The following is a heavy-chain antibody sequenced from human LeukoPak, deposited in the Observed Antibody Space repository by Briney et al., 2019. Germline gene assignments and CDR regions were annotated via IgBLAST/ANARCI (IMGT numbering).Heavy chain of an antibody. V-gene: IGHV4-39*01. CDR1: RDSISSTTYY. Sequence: SGTPSLTSAVSRDSISSTTYYWGSTRQPAGRGLEWNGTIYYSGSTYYNPSLQSRFTISVDTSKKQFSLKLTSVTAVDTAVYFRARLDGLHLAHRWGQGTLVTVSS. CDR2: IYYSGST. J-gene: IGHJ5*02. CDR3: ARLDGLHLAHR. D-gene: IGHD3-3*02.